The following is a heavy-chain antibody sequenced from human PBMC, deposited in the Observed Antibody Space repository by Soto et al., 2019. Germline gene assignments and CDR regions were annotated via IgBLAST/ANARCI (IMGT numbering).Heavy chain of an antibody. Sequence: VQLVDSGGGVVQPGGSLRLSCAASGFTFSIYRMNWIRQAPGKGPEWVSYINRGGTAMYYADSVKGRFTVSRDDAKNSLYLEMNSLRDEDTDVYYCVRDFDWNFDYWGQGTLVTVTS. J-gene: IGHJ4*02. CDR1: GFTFSIYR. D-gene: IGHD3-9*01. CDR3: VRDFDWNFDY. V-gene: IGHV3-48*02. CDR2: INRGGTAM.